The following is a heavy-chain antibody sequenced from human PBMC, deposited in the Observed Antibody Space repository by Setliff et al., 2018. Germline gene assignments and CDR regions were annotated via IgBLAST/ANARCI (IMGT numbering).Heavy chain of an antibody. CDR1: GVSVNSLTW. CDR2: IYHDGNT. CDR3: ARDRTYYGSGTYTRYFDY. D-gene: IGHD3-10*01. V-gene: IGHV4-4*02. J-gene: IGHJ4*02. Sequence: PSETLSLTCAVSGVSVNSLTWWSWVRQSPGKGLEWIGHIYHDGNTKSYPSVHFNQSLKSRVTMSVDKSKNHFSLELTSVTAADTAVYYCARDRTYYGSGTYTRYFDYWGQGTLVTVSS.